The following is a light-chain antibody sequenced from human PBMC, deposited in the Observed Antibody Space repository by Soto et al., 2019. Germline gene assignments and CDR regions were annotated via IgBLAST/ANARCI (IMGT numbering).Light chain of an antibody. J-gene: IGKJ1*01. CDR1: QSVSSTY. CDR3: QQYSSSPGGT. CDR2: GAS. V-gene: IGKV3-20*01. Sequence: EIVLTQSPGTLSLSPGERATLSCRASQSVSSTYLAWYQQKPGQAPRLLIYGASSRATGIPDRFSGSRSGTDFTLTISRLEPDDFAVYYCQQYSSSPGGTFGQGTKVEIK.